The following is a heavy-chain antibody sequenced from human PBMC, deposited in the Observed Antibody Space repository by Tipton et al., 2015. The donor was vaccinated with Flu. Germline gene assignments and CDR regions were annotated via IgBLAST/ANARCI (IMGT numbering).Heavy chain of an antibody. J-gene: IGHJ4*02. V-gene: IGHV4-30-2*01. CDR2: MYHGGNT. CDR3: ARASLQTYYYESTGYYFDF. CDR1: GGSFSSGDHS. D-gene: IGHD3-22*01. Sequence: TLSLTCAVSGGSFSSGDHSWSWVRQPPGKGLEWIGNMYHGGNTYYSPSFKSRVTISGDRSKNQFSLDLRSVTAADTAVYYCARASLQTYYYESTGYYFDFWGQGILVTVSS.